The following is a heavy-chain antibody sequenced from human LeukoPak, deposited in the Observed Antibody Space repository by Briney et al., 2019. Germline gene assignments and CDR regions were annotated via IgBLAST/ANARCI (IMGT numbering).Heavy chain of an antibody. D-gene: IGHD3-22*01. CDR2: INPNSGGT. Sequence: ASMKVSCKASGYTFTGYYMHWARQAPGQGLEWMGWINPNSGGTNYAQKFQGRVTMTRDTSISTVYMELSRLRSDDTAVYYCALGGSVAYYYDSSGYYSFDYWGQGTLVTVSS. V-gene: IGHV1-2*02. J-gene: IGHJ4*02. CDR1: GYTFTGYY. CDR3: ALGGSVAYYYDSSGYYSFDY.